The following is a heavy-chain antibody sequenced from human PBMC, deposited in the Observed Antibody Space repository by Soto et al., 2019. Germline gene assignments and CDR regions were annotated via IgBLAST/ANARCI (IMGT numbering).Heavy chain of an antibody. CDR2: LYYSGST. Sequence: SETLSLTCTVSGGSISSSSYYWGWIRQPPGKGLEWIGNLYYSGSTYYNPSLKSRVTISVDTSKNQFSLKLTSVTAADTAVYYCAPWDGLVYDYWGQGTLVTVSS. CDR1: GGSISSSSYY. V-gene: IGHV4-39*01. J-gene: IGHJ4*02. CDR3: APWDGLVYDY. D-gene: IGHD6-6*01.